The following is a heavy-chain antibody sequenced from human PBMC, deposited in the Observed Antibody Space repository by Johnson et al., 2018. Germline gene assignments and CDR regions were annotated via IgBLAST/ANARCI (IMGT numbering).Heavy chain of an antibody. Sequence: QVQLQESGGGVVQPGRSLRLSCAASGFTFSSYGMHWVRQAPGKGLEWVAVIWYDGSNKYYADSVKGRFTISRDNAKNTLYLQMNSLRAEDTAVYYCARERGYSYGGILGDAFDIWGQGTMVTVSS. J-gene: IGHJ3*02. CDR2: IWYDGSNK. CDR1: GFTFSSYG. V-gene: IGHV3-33*01. CDR3: ARERGYSYGGILGDAFDI. D-gene: IGHD5-18*01.